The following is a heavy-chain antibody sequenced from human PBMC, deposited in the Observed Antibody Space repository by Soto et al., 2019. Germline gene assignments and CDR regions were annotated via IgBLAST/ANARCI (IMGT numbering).Heavy chain of an antibody. CDR2: IIPIFGTA. V-gene: IGHV1-69*13. CDR1: GGTFSSYA. J-gene: IGHJ4*02. CDR3: ARDRASSVASSYYYFDY. Sequence: SVKVSCKASGGTFSSYAISWVRQAPGQGLEWMGGIIPIFGTANYAQKFQGRVTITADESTSTAYMELSSLRSEDTAVYYCARDRASSVASSYYYFDYWGQGTLVTVSS. D-gene: IGHD6-25*01.